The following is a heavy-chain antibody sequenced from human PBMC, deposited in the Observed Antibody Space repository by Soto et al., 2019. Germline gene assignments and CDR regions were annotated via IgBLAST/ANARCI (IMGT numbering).Heavy chain of an antibody. CDR1: VYTFTGYD. D-gene: IGHD2-15*01. Sequence: GVAVPVPCMGCVYTFTGYDMYWVGHAPGQGLEWMGWINPNSGGTNYAQKFQGWVTMTRDTSISTAYMELSRLRSDDTAVYYCAREVVVAATVAFDIWGQGTMVTVSS. CDR2: INPNSGGT. V-gene: IGHV1-2*04. CDR3: AREVVVAATVAFDI. J-gene: IGHJ3*02.